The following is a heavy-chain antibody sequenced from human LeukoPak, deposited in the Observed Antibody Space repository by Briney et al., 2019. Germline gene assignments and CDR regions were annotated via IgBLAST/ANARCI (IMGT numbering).Heavy chain of an antibody. J-gene: IGHJ4*02. CDR2: IGTSVNAI. CDR1: GFSFSGFD. D-gene: IGHD3-10*01. Sequence: GGSLRLSCAASGFSFSGFDMKWVRQAPGKGLEWIAHIGTSVNAIYYADSVKGRFTISRDNARDSLFLQMDSLRVEDTAVYYCARDSVWFGDLLNWGQGALVIVST. CDR3: ARDSVWFGDLLN. V-gene: IGHV3-48*03.